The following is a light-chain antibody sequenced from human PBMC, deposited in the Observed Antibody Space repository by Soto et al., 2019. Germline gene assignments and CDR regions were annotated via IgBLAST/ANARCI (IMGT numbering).Light chain of an antibody. CDR1: QDIDNY. Sequence: IQLTQSPSSLSASVGERDSIPRRVSQDIDNYLNWYQHRPGEAPKLPIYAASYLETGVPARFSGSGSGTDFSFTITSLQPEDSATYYCQQYDTRPTMTFGQGRRLEIK. CDR3: QQYDTRPTMT. CDR2: AAS. V-gene: IGKV1-33*01. J-gene: IGKJ5*01.